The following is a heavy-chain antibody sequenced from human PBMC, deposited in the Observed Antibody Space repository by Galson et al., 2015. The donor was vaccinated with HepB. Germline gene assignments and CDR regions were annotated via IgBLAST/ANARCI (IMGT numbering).Heavy chain of an antibody. CDR3: ARDANYDSSDFHDAFDL. CDR1: GFNFRTHA. CDR2: ISYDGIDQ. D-gene: IGHD3-22*01. V-gene: IGHV3-30*04. Sequence: SLRLSCAASGFNFRTHAMHWVRQTPGRGLEWVAVISYDGIDQFYAASVTGRFTISRDNSKNTLSLQMNSLRAEDAAVYYCARDANYDSSDFHDAFDLWGQGTTVIVSS. J-gene: IGHJ3*01.